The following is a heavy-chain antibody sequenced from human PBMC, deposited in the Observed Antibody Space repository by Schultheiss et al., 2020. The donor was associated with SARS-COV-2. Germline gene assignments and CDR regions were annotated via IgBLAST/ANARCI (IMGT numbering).Heavy chain of an antibody. CDR2: ISAYNGNT. J-gene: IGHJ4*02. V-gene: IGHV1-2*02. D-gene: IGHD2-15*01. CDR3: TRSSGGGFCDY. CDR1: GYTFTGYY. Sequence: GESLKISCKASGYTFTGYYMHWVRQAPGQGLEWMEWISAYNGNTNYAQKFQGRVTMTRDTSTSTVYMELSSLRSEDTAVYYCTRSSGGGFCDYWGQGTLVTVSS.